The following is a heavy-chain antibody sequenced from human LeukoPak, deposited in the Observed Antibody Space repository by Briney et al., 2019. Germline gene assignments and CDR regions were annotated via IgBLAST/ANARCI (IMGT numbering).Heavy chain of an antibody. CDR1: GFIFNNYA. CDR3: AKQWDTGVAATPGLWS. CDR2: ISGSGSRT. V-gene: IGHV3-23*01. J-gene: IGHJ4*02. Sequence: PGGSLRLSCAASGFIFNNYAMSWVRQAPGKGLEWVSAISGSGSRTYYADSVKGRFTISRDNSKNMLYLHMNSLRAEDTAVYYCAKQWDTGVAATPGLWSWGQGTLITVSS. D-gene: IGHD2-15*01.